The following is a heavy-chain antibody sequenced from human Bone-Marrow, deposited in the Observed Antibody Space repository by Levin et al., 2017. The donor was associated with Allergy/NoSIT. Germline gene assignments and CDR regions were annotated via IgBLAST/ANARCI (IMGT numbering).Heavy chain of an antibody. CDR1: GDSISSSSYY. CDR2: SYYSGST. CDR3: AGYYYNSPSVQNGIDY. J-gene: IGHJ4*02. V-gene: IGHV4-39*01. Sequence: SQTLSLTCTVSGDSISSSSYYWGWIRQPPGKGLEWIGCSYYSGSTYYNLSLKSRVTISVDTSRNQFALKLSSVTAAETAVYYCAGYYYNSPSVQNGIDYWGQGTLVTVSS. D-gene: IGHD3-10*01.